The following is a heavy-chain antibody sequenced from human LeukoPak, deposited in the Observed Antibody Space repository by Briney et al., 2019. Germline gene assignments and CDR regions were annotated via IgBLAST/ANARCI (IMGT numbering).Heavy chain of an antibody. CDR1: GFTFDDYA. V-gene: IGHV3-7*01. D-gene: IGHD1-26*01. CDR3: AKYSGMYDFDN. J-gene: IGHJ4*02. CDR2: IKQDGSER. Sequence: PGRSLRLSCAASGFTFDDYAMHWVRQAPGKGLEWVANIKQDGSERNYVDSVKGRFTISRDNAKNSLFLQMNSLRAEGTAVYYCAKYSGMYDFDNWGQGILVTVSS.